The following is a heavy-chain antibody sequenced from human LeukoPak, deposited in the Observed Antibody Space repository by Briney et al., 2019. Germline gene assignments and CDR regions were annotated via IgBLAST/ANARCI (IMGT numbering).Heavy chain of an antibody. J-gene: IGHJ4*02. CDR2: ISESSSAI. CDR3: VRVTDSSLDY. D-gene: IGHD3-22*01. V-gene: IGHV3-11*01. Sequence: GGSLRLSCAASGFAFSDSFMSWIRQAPGKGLELISYISESSSAIYYADSVKGRFTISRDNSKNSLYLQTNSLRTEDTATYYCVRVTDSSLDYWGQGTLVTVSS. CDR1: GFAFSDSF.